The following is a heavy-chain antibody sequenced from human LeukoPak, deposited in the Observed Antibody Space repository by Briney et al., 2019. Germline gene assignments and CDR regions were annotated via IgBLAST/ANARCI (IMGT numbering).Heavy chain of an antibody. D-gene: IGHD2-2*01. J-gene: IGHJ3*01. CDR3: ARSTAVPRSFDV. CDR2: FYHSGMT. Sequence: SETLSLTCPLSDSSISSASYWGWIRQAPGKGLEWIGSFYHSGMTFYNPSLSTRVTVSLDTSKKHFSLNLSSVTAADTAVYYCARSTAVPRSFDVWGQGTLVTVSS. CDR1: DSSISSASY. V-gene: IGHV4-38-2*01.